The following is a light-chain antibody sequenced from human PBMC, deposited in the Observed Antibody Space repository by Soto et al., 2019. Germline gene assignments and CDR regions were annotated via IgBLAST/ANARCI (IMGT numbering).Light chain of an antibody. CDR3: AAWDDSLNGMV. J-gene: IGLJ2*01. CDR1: SSNIGRNT. Sequence: QSVLTQPPSASGTPGQRVTISCSGSSSNIGRNTVNWYQQLPGTAPKLLIYSDNQRPSGVPDRFSVSKSGTSVSLAISGLQSDDEADYYCAAWDDSLNGMVFGGATNLTVL. V-gene: IGLV1-44*01. CDR2: SDN.